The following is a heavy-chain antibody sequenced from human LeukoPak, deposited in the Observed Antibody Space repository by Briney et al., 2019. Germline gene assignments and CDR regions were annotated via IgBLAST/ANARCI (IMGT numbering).Heavy chain of an antibody. J-gene: IGHJ4*02. Sequence: ASVKVSCKASGYTFTTCDINWVRQAPGQGLEWMGWMNPHSGNTGFAQNFQGRVAMTRNTSIDTAYMELSSLRVEDTAVYYCVRGFRSNTSGRKFDCWGQGTLVTVSS. V-gene: IGHV1-8*01. CDR3: VRGFRSNTSGRKFDC. D-gene: IGHD2-2*01. CDR1: GYTFTTCD. CDR2: MNPHSGNT.